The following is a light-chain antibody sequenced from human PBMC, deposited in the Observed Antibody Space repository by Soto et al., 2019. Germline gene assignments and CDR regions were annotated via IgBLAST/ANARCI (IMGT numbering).Light chain of an antibody. CDR2: DVT. J-gene: IGLJ3*02. CDR3: YSYAGSYTWV. V-gene: IGLV2-11*01. Sequence: QSALTQPRSVSGSPGQSVTIPCTGTSSDVGGYNYVSWYQQHPGKAPKLMIYDVTKRPSGVPDRFSGSKSGNTASLTISGLQAEDEADYYCYSYAGSYTWVFGGGTKLTVL. CDR1: SSDVGGYNY.